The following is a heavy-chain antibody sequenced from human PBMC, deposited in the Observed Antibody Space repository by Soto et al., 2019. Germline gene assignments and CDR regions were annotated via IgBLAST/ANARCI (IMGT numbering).Heavy chain of an antibody. V-gene: IGHV1-3*01. J-gene: IGHJ6*02. D-gene: IGHD1-1*01. Sequence: ASVKVSCKASGYSFSTHSIHWVRQAPGQGLEWMGWINGGNGNTKYSQKFRDRVTITRDAYASTGYMEMSSLRSEDTAVYYCARGKGMEENYYYYGMDVWGQGTTVTVSS. CDR1: GYSFSTHS. CDR2: INGGNGNT. CDR3: ARGKGMEENYYYYGMDV.